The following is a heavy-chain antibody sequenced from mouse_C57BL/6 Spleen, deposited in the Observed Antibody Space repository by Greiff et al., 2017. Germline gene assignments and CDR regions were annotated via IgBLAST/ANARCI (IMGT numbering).Heavy chain of an antibody. J-gene: IGHJ1*03. CDR2: IYPGDGDT. CDR3: ARPELWYFDV. CDR1: GYAFSSSW. Sequence: VQLQQSGPELVKPGASVKISCKASGYAFSSSWMNWVKQRPGKGLEWIGRIYPGDGDTNYNGKFKGKATLTADKSSSPAYIQLSSLTSEDSAVYYCARPELWYFDVWGTGTTVTVSS. V-gene: IGHV1-82*01.